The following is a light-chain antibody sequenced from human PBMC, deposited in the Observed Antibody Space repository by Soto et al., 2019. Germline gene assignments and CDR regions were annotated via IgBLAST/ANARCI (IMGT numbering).Light chain of an antibody. CDR3: SSYNTSNTRQIV. Sequence: QSALTQPASVSGSPGQSITISCTGTSSDVGGYNYVSWYQHHPGKAPKLIIYDVTNRPSGVSNPFSGSKSGNTASLPTSGLQPEDEADYYSSSYNTSNTRQIVFGTGTKLTVL. V-gene: IGLV2-14*03. CDR1: SSDVGGYNY. J-gene: IGLJ1*01. CDR2: DVT.